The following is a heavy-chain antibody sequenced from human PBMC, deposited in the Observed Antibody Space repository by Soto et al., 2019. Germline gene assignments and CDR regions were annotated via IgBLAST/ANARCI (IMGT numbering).Heavy chain of an antibody. CDR3: ARGRTCTGASCYGGGDY. Sequence: PSEPLSLTCTVSGGSISGYYWSWIRQPAGKGLEWIGRIYTSGSTNYNPSLKSRVTMSVDTSKNQFSLKLSSMTAADTAVYYCARGRTCTGASCYGGGDYWGQGTLVTVSS. J-gene: IGHJ4*02. D-gene: IGHD2-15*01. V-gene: IGHV4-4*07. CDR1: GGSISGYY. CDR2: IYTSGST.